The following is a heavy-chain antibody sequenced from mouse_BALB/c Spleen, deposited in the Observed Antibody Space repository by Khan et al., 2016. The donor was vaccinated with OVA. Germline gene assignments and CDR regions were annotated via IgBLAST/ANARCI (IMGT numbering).Heavy chain of an antibody. Sequence: EVELVESGGDLVEPGGSLKLSCAASGFTFSTYGMSWVRQTPDKRLVWVATISTGGHYTYYPHSVRGRFTISRDNAKNTLFLQMTSLKSEDTAMFYCARLAYYYDSEGFAYWGQGTLVTVSA. CDR1: GFTFSTYG. J-gene: IGHJ3*01. V-gene: IGHV5-6*01. CDR3: ARLAYYYDSEGFAY. D-gene: IGHD1-1*01. CDR2: ISTGGHYT.